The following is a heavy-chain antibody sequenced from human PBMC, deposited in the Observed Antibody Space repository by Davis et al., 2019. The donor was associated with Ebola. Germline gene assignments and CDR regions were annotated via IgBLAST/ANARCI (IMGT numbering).Heavy chain of an antibody. J-gene: IGHJ6*02. Sequence: GESLKISCAASGFTFDDYTMHWVRQAPGKGLEWVSLISWDGGSTYYADSVKGRFTISRDNSKNSPYLQMNSLRTEDTALYYCAKGHQDYGMDVWGQGTTVTVSS. CDR3: AKGHQDYGMDV. CDR2: ISWDGGST. V-gene: IGHV3-43*01. CDR1: GFTFDDYT.